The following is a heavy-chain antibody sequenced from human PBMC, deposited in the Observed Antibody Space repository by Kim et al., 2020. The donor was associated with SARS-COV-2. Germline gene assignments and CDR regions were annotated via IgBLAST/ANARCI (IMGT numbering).Heavy chain of an antibody. CDR2: ISSSGSTI. Sequence: GGSLRLSCAASGFTFSNYEMNWVRQAPGKGLEWVSYISSSGSTIYYADSVKGRFTISRDNAKNSLYLQMNSLRAEDTAVYYCARDRGGAASGIIFYYYYSVMDVWGQGTTVTVSS. CDR3: ARDRGGAASGIIFYYYYSVMDV. CDR1: GFTFSNYE. J-gene: IGHJ6*02. V-gene: IGHV3-48*03. D-gene: IGHD6-13*01.